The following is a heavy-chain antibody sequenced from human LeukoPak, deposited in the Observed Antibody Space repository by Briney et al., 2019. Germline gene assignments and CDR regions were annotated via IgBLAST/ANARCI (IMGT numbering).Heavy chain of an antibody. CDR1: GGSFSGYY. V-gene: IGHV4-34*01. D-gene: IGHD5-18*01. J-gene: IGHJ4*02. CDR3: ARSGVGIQLWSLKD. CDR2: INHSGST. Sequence: SETLSLTYAVYGGSFSGYYWSWIRQPPGKGLEWIGEINHSGSTNYNPSLKSRVTISVDTSKNQFSLKLSSVTAADTAVYYCARSGVGIQLWSLKDWGQGTLVTVSS.